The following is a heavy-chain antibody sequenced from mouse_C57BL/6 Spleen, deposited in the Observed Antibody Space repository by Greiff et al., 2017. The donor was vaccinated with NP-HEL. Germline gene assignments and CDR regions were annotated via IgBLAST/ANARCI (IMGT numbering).Heavy chain of an antibody. CDR3: ARRAVVARDYAMDY. CDR1: GFNIKDYY. Sequence: VQLQQSGAELVKPGASVKLSCTASGFNIKDYYMHWVKQRTEQGLEWIGRIDPEDGETKYAPKFKGKATITADTSSNTAYLQLSSLTSEDTAVYYCARRAVVARDYAMDYWGQGTSVTVSS. J-gene: IGHJ4*01. V-gene: IGHV14-2*01. D-gene: IGHD1-1*01. CDR2: IDPEDGET.